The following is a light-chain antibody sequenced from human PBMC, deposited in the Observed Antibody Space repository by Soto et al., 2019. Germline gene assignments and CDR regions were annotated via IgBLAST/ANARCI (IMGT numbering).Light chain of an antibody. Sequence: ALTQPASVSGSPGQSIAISCTGSSSDVGIYNYVSWYQQHPGKVPKLIIYEVTNRPSGVSNRFSGSKSGNTASLTISGLQAEDEADYYCSSYTTSSTRVFGTGTKVTVL. V-gene: IGLV2-14*01. CDR1: SSDVGIYNY. J-gene: IGLJ1*01. CDR3: SSYTTSSTRV. CDR2: EVT.